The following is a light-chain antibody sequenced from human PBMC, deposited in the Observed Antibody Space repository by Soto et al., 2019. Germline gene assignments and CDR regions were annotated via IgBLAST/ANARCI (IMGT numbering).Light chain of an antibody. Sequence: ALTQPASVSGSPGQSIAISCTGSSSDVGIYNYVSWYQQHPGKVPKLIIYEVTNRPSGVSNRFSGSKSGNTASLTISGLQAEDEADYYCSSYTTSSTRVFGTGTKVTVL. V-gene: IGLV2-14*01. CDR1: SSDVGIYNY. J-gene: IGLJ1*01. CDR3: SSYTTSSTRV. CDR2: EVT.